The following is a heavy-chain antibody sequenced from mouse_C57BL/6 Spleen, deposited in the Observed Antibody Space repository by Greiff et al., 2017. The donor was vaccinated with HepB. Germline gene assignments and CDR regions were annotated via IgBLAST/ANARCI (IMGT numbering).Heavy chain of an antibody. CDR3: ARGSSYGFAH. CDR1: GYTFTSYW. CDR2: IDPSDSYT. Sequence: QVQLQQPGAELVKPGASVKLSCKASGYTFTSYWMQWVKQRPGQGLEWIGEIDPSDSYTNYNQKFKGKATLTVDTSSSTAYMQLSSLTSEDSAVYYCARGSSYGFAHWGQGTLVTVSA. D-gene: IGHD1-1*01. V-gene: IGHV1-50*01. J-gene: IGHJ3*01.